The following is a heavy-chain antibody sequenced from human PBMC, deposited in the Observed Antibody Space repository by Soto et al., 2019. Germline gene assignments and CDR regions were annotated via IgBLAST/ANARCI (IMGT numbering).Heavy chain of an antibody. D-gene: IGHD1-26*01. Sequence: PGGSLRLSCVASGFTLSDYYMSWIRQAPGKGLEWVSYISSSGTIDNYADSVKGRFTISRDNAKNSLFLQMNGLRAEDTAVFYCARRPMGKYYCHGVWGKGDKVTVSS. V-gene: IGHV3-11*01. J-gene: IGHJ6*01. CDR1: GFTLSDYY. CDR2: ISSSGTID. CDR3: ARRPMGKYYCHGV.